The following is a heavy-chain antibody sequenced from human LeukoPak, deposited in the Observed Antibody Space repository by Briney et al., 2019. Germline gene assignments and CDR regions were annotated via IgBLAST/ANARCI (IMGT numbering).Heavy chain of an antibody. CDR1: GFTFSSYE. Sequence: GRCLRLSCAASGFTFSSYEMNWVRQAPGKGLDWVSYISSGSTIYDADSVKGRFTISRENAKNSLYLQMNSLRAEDTAVYYCARESIAVAGAPFDYWGQGTLVTVSS. J-gene: IGHJ4*02. CDR2: ISSGSTI. D-gene: IGHD6-19*01. CDR3: ARESIAVAGAPFDY. V-gene: IGHV3-48*03.